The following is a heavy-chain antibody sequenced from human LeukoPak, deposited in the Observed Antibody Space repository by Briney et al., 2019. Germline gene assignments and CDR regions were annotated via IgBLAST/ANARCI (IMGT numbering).Heavy chain of an antibody. CDR2: ISGSGGST. Sequence: GGSLRLSCAASGFTFSSYAMSWVRQAPGKGLEWVSAISGSGGSTYYADSVKGRFTISRDNSKNTLYVQMNSLRAEDTAVYYCARDPPYYYGSGSSDYWGQGTLVTVSS. CDR3: ARDPPYYYGSGSSDY. J-gene: IGHJ4*02. CDR1: GFTFSSYA. V-gene: IGHV3-23*01. D-gene: IGHD3-10*01.